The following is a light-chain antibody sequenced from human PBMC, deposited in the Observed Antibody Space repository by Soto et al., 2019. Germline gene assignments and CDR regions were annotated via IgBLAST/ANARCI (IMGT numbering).Light chain of an antibody. CDR1: SSEVGGYNY. CDR2: DVS. J-gene: IGLJ1*01. Sequence: QSLLTQPASVSGSPGQSVTISCPGNSSEVGGYNYVSWYQQHPGKAPKLMIYDVSNRPSGVSNRFSGSKSGNTASLTISGLQAEDEADYYCSSYTSSSTRVFGTGTKVT. CDR3: SSYTSSSTRV. V-gene: IGLV2-14*01.